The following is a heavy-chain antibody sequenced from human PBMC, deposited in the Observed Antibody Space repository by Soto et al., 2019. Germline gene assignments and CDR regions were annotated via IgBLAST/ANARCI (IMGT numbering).Heavy chain of an antibody. CDR3: VRDSGAKLSSS. Sequence: QVQLVQSGAEVKKPGSSMKVSCKASGGTFSSYRINWVRQAPGQGLEWVGGIVPIYRTADYAQKFQGRVTITADESARTSYMELRSLKSQYTAVYYCVRDSGAKLSSSWGQGTLVTVSS. V-gene: IGHV1-69*01. CDR1: GGTFSSYR. D-gene: IGHD6-13*01. J-gene: IGHJ4*02. CDR2: IVPIYRTA.